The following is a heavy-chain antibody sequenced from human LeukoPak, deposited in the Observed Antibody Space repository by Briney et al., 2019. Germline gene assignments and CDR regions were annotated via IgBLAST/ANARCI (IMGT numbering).Heavy chain of an antibody. D-gene: IGHD6-13*01. Sequence: GASVKVSCKASGYTFTSYDINWVRQATGQGLEWMGWMNPNSGNTGYAQKFQGRIIVSRNTSISTAYMELSSLISEDTAIYYCARIAAAGNRRLNYWGQGTLVTVAS. CDR3: ARIAAAGNRRLNY. J-gene: IGHJ4*02. CDR2: MNPNSGNT. CDR1: GYTFTSYD. V-gene: IGHV1-8*01.